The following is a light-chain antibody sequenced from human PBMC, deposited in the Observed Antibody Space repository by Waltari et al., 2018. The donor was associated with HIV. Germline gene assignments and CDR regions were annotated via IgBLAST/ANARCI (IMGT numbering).Light chain of an antibody. V-gene: IGLV2-23*02. Sequence: QSALTQPASVSGSPEQSITISCPGAGSDIGAFKYVSWYQQYPGKAPKRIIYDVNKRPSDVSNRLSGSKYGNTASLTISGLQSEDEADYYCCSYAGSSTFGFYVFGTGTKVTVL. CDR1: GSDIGAFKY. CDR2: DVN. J-gene: IGLJ1*01. CDR3: CSYAGSSTFGFYV.